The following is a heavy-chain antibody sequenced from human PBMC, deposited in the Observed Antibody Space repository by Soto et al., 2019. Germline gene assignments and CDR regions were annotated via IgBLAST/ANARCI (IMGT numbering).Heavy chain of an antibody. CDR1: GYIFTSYY. D-gene: IGHD5-12*01. Sequence: ASVKVSCKASGYIFTSYYIHWVRQAPGQGLEWMGWINPFDGSRMFAQSFQGRVTMTRDTSTSTVYMEVSSLRSEDTAVYYCARVQSGYDFAYWG. CDR2: INPFDGSR. CDR3: ARVQSGYDFAY. J-gene: IGHJ4*01. V-gene: IGHV1-46*01.